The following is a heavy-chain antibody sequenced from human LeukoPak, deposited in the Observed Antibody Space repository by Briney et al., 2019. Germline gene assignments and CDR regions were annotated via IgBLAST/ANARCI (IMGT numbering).Heavy chain of an antibody. CDR2: IDPSDSYT. V-gene: IGHV5-10-1*01. D-gene: IGHD4-17*01. Sequence: GESLKISCKGSGYSFTNYWISWVRQMPGKGLEWMGRIDPSDSYTKYSPSFEGHVTIPVGKSISTAFLQWNSLKASDSAMYYCATGASKVTTDFANYWGQGTQVAVSS. J-gene: IGHJ4*02. CDR1: GYSFTNYW. CDR3: ATGASKVTTDFANY.